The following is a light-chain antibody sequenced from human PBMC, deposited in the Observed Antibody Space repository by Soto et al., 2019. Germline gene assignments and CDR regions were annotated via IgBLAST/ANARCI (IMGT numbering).Light chain of an antibody. V-gene: IGKV3-11*01. J-gene: IGKJ5*01. CDR1: QSDASY. Sequence: EIVLTQSPATLSLSPGERATLSCRASQSDASYLAWYQQKPGQAPRLLIYDASNRATGIPARFSGSGSGADFTLTISSLEHDDFAVYYCQQRSNWITFGQGTRLEI. CDR3: QQRSNWIT. CDR2: DAS.